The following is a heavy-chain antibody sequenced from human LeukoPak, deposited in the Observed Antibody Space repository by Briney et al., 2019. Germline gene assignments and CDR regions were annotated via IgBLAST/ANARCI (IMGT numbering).Heavy chain of an antibody. CDR3: ARDFRAAMVSDWFDP. J-gene: IGHJ5*02. CDR1: GYTFTNYY. V-gene: IGHV1-46*01. Sequence: ASVKVSCKASGYTFTNYYMHWVRQAPGQGLEWMGIINPSSGSTSYAQKFQGRVTMTRDTSISTAYMELSRLRSDDTAVYYCARDFRAAMVSDWFDPWGQGTLVTVSS. CDR2: INPSSGST. D-gene: IGHD5-18*01.